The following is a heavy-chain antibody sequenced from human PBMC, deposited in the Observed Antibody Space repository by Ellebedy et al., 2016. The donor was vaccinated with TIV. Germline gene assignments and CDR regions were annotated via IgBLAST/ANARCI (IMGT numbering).Heavy chain of an antibody. CDR1: GFTFSSYD. V-gene: IGHV3-13*05. CDR3: ARGSYYDILTGYSAAGGMDV. CDR2: IGTAGDP. Sequence: PGGSLRLSCAASGFTFSSYDMHWVRQATGKGLEWVSAIGTAGDPYYPGSVKGRFTISRENAKNSLYLQMNSLRAGDTTVYYCARGSYYDILTGYSAAGGMDVWGQGTTVTVSS. J-gene: IGHJ6*02. D-gene: IGHD3-9*01.